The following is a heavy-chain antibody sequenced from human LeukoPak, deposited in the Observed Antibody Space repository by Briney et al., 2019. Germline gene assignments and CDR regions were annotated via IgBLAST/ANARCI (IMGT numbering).Heavy chain of an antibody. CDR3: ATHPLYYDT. D-gene: IGHD3-22*01. Sequence: SETLSLTCAVYGGSFSGYYWSWIRQPPGKGLEWIGEINHSGSTNYNPSLKGRVTISVDTSKNQFSLKLSSVTAADTAVYYCATHPLYYDTWGQGTLVTVSS. CDR2: INHSGST. V-gene: IGHV4-34*01. CDR1: GGSFSGYY. J-gene: IGHJ5*02.